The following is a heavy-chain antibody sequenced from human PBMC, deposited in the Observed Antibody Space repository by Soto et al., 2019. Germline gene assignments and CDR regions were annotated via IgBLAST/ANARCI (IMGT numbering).Heavy chain of an antibody. CDR2: IIPIFGTA. J-gene: IGHJ4*02. D-gene: IGHD7-27*01. Sequence: QVQLVQSGAEVKKPGSSVKVSCKASGGTFSSYAISWVREAPGQGLEWMGGIIPIFGTANYAQKFQGRVTITADKSTSTAYMELSSLRSEDTAVYYCARELTGTLTNSVFDYWGQGTLVTVSS. CDR1: GGTFSSYA. CDR3: ARELTGTLTNSVFDY. V-gene: IGHV1-69*06.